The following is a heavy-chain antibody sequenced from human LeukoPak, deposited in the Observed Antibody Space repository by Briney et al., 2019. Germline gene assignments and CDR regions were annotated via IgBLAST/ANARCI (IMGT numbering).Heavy chain of an antibody. V-gene: IGHV4-34*01. J-gene: IGHJ3*02. Sequence: PSETLSLTCAVYGGSFSGYYWSWIRQPPGKGLEWIGEINHSGSTNYNPSLKSRVTMSLDTSKNQFSLKLSSVTAADTAVYYCARRPPALGAFDIWGQGTMVSVSS. D-gene: IGHD6-6*01. CDR3: ARRPPALGAFDI. CDR2: INHSGST. CDR1: GGSFSGYY.